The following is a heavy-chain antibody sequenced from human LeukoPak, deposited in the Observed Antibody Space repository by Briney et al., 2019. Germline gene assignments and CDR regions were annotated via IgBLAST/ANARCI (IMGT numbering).Heavy chain of an antibody. D-gene: IGHD2-2*01. J-gene: IGHJ4*02. CDR2: IYYTGTT. Sequence: TSETLSLTCTVGGGSLSGHYWGWIRQPPGKGLELVGYIYYTGTTFYNPSLNSRITITLDTSRNQFSLRLTSVIAADTAVYYCARFSWGCSTASCYLTNWGQGTLVTVSS. CDR3: ARFSWGCSTASCYLTN. CDR1: GGSLSGHY. V-gene: IGHV4-59*11.